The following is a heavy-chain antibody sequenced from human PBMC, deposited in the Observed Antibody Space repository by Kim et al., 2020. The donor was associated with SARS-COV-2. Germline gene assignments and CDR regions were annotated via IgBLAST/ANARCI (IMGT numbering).Heavy chain of an antibody. CDR2: INPSGGST. J-gene: IGHJ4*02. D-gene: IGHD3-22*01. V-gene: IGHV1-46*01. CDR3: ARDRGDSSGYYNPPDY. Sequence: ASVKVSCKASGYTFTSYYMHWVRQAPGQGLEWMGIINPSGGSTSYAQKFQGRVTMTRDTSTSTVYMELSSLRSEDTAVYYCARDRGDSSGYYNPPDYWGQGTLVTVSS. CDR1: GYTFTSYY.